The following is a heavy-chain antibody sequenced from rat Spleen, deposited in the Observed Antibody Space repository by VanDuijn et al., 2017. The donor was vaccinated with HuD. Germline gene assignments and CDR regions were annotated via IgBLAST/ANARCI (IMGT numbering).Heavy chain of an antibody. Sequence: EVQLVESGGGLVQPGRSLKLSCAASGFTFSDYNMAWIRQAPGKGLEWVASITNTGGSTYYPDSMKGRFTLSRDNTRNTLYLQMDSLRSEDTATYYCTRLDYPGITDFDYWGQGVMVTVSS. D-gene: IGHD1-4*01. CDR1: GFTFSDYN. V-gene: IGHV5S23*01. CDR2: ITNTGGST. CDR3: TRLDYPGITDFDY. J-gene: IGHJ2*01.